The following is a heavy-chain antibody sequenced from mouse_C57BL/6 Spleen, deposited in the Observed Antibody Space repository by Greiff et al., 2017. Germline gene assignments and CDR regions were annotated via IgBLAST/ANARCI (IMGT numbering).Heavy chain of an antibody. CDR2: IYPGDGDT. CDR1: GYAFSSSW. D-gene: IGHD2-12*01. Sequence: VQRVESGPELVKPGASVKISCKASGYAFSSSWMNWVKQRPGKGLEWIGRIYPGDGDTNYNGKFKGKATLTADKSSSTAYMQLSSLTSEDSAVYFCARNYYTWGTGTTVTVSS. J-gene: IGHJ1*03. CDR3: ARNYYT. V-gene: IGHV1-82*01.